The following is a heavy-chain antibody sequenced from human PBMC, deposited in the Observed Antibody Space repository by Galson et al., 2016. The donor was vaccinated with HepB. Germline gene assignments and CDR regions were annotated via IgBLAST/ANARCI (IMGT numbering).Heavy chain of an antibody. CDR3: ASGYGNFDY. J-gene: IGHJ4*02. V-gene: IGHV1-2*02. CDR1: GYTFTGYY. D-gene: IGHD5-12*01. Sequence: SVKVSCKASGYTFTGYYMHWVRLAPGQGLEWMGWINPNSGGTNYAQKFQGRVNMTRDPSISTPYMELSRLRSDDTAVNYCASGYGNFDYWGQGTLVTVSS. CDR2: INPNSGGT.